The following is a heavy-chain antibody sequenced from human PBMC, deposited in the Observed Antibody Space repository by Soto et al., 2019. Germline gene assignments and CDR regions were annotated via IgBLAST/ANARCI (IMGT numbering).Heavy chain of an antibody. CDR2: IDYSGST. D-gene: IGHD3-22*01. CDR1: AGSIGSYY. CDR3: ARDSSGYHYGWFDP. Sequence: QVQLQESGPGLVKPSETLSLTCTVSAGSIGSYYWSWIRQPPGKGLEWIGYIDYSGSTTYLPSLKSRVTISVDTSKNQFSLKLSSVTAADTAVYYCARDSSGYHYGWFDPWGQGTLVTVSS. V-gene: IGHV4-59*01. J-gene: IGHJ5*02.